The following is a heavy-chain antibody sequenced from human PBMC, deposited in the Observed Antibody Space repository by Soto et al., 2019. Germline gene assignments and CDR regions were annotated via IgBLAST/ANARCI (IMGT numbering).Heavy chain of an antibody. Sequence: SETLSLTCTVSGDSFGSGSYYWCWLRQHPGKGLEWIGYIYTSRTTYYNPSLRSRVTISGDTSKNQFSLQLTSVTAADTAVYYCARGAADTAMVDSWGQGTLVTVSS. CDR1: GDSFGSGSYY. CDR2: IYTSRTT. V-gene: IGHV4-61*01. CDR3: ARGAADTAMVDS. J-gene: IGHJ4*02. D-gene: IGHD5-18*01.